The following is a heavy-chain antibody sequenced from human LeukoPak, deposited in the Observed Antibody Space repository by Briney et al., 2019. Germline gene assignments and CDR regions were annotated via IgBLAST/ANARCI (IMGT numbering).Heavy chain of an antibody. V-gene: IGHV4-59*01. CDR3: AGGEVIAAAAAAFDY. Sequence: PSETLSLXCTVSGGSISSYYWSWIRQPPGKGLEWIGYIYYSGSTNYNPSLKSRVTISVDTSKNQFSLKLSSVTAADTAVYYCAGGEVIAAAAAAFDYWGQGTLVTVSS. CDR2: IYYSGST. J-gene: IGHJ4*02. CDR1: GGSISSYY. D-gene: IGHD6-13*01.